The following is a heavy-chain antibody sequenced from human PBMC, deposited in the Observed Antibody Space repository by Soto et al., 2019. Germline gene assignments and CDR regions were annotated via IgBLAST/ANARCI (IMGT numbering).Heavy chain of an antibody. Sequence: ASVKVSCKASGYIFSSSYMHWVRQAPGQGLEWTGVINPSGGGASYAQKFQGRVTMTRDTSTNTVYMELNSLRSDDTAVYYCARERGTGRNFDFWGQGPLVTVSS. CDR3: ARERGTGRNFDF. J-gene: IGHJ4*02. CDR2: INPSGGGA. CDR1: GYIFSSSY. D-gene: IGHD2-8*02. V-gene: IGHV1-46*01.